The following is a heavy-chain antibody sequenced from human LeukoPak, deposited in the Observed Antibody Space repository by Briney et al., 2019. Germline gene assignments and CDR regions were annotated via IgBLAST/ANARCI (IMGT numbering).Heavy chain of an antibody. CDR1: GFTFDDYA. J-gene: IGHJ2*01. CDR3: AKGAAGTSALVYWYFDL. D-gene: IGHD6-13*01. V-gene: IGHV3-9*01. Sequence: GGSLRLSCAASGFTFDDYAMHWVRQAPGKGLEWVSGISWNSGSIDYADSVKGRFTISRDNAKNSLYLQMNSLRAEDTALYYCAKGAAGTSALVYWYFDLWGRGTLVAVSS. CDR2: ISWNSGSI.